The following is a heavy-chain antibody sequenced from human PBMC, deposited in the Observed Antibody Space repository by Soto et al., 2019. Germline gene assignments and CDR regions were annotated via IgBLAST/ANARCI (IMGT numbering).Heavy chain of an antibody. D-gene: IGHD1-26*01. J-gene: IGHJ4*02. Sequence: VKLSCKARGYAFTCNAMYWARQAPGQRLEWMGWINAGNGNTKYSQKFQGRVTITRDTSASTAYMELSSLRSEDTAVYYCAIGLGLYYSAYWGQGTLVTGTS. CDR1: GYAFTCNA. CDR2: INAGNGNT. V-gene: IGHV1-3*01. CDR3: AIGLGLYYSAY.